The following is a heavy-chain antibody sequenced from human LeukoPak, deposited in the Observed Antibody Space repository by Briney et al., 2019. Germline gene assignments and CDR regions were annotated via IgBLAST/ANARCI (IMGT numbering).Heavy chain of an antibody. CDR3: AKLSGSYYYYYMDV. V-gene: IGHV3-30*02. D-gene: IGHD1-26*01. J-gene: IGHJ6*03. Sequence: GSLRLSCAASGFTFSSYGMHWVRQAPGKGLEWVAFIRYDGSNKYYADSVKGRFTISRDNSKNTLYLQMNSLRAEDTAVYYCAKLSGSYYYYYMDVWGKGTTVTVSS. CDR1: GFTFSSYG. CDR2: IRYDGSNK.